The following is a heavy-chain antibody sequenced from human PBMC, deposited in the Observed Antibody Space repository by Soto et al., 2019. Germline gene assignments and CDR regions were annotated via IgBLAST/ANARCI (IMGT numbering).Heavy chain of an antibody. Sequence: QVQLVQSGAEVKKPGSSMKVSCKASGGTFGSDTINWVRQAPGQGLEWMGRIIPIVNLANYAQTFEGRVTITADKSTSTAYMELTSLKSDDTAVYYCARAGCPGGTCYRSYYFYYDGLDVWGQGTTVTVSS. CDR2: IIPIVNLA. V-gene: IGHV1-69*02. D-gene: IGHD2-15*01. CDR1: GGTFGSDT. J-gene: IGHJ6*02. CDR3: ARAGCPGGTCYRSYYFYYDGLDV.